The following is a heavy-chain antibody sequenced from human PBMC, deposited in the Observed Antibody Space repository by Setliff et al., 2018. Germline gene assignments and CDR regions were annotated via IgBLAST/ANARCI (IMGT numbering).Heavy chain of an antibody. Sequence: ASVKVSCKASGYTFTSYAIHWVRQAPGQRLEWMGWISAYKGNTNYAQNLQGRVTMTTDTSTSTAYMELRSLRSDDTAVYYCARDSGSGFLDYWGQGALVTVSS. J-gene: IGHJ4*02. CDR2: ISAYKGNT. V-gene: IGHV1-18*01. CDR1: GYTFTSYA. D-gene: IGHD3-10*01. CDR3: ARDSGSGFLDY.